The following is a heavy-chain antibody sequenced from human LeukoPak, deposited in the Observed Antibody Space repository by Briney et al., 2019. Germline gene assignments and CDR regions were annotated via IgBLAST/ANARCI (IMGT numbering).Heavy chain of an antibody. CDR2: IASDGSST. CDR3: ARGRPHGNDY. Sequence: GXXXLXXAASXFXXSSYXXXXVRQAPGKGLVWVSRIASDGSSTTYADSVKGRFSISRDNAKNTLYLQMNSLRVEDTAVYYCARGRPHGNDYWGQGTLVTVSS. J-gene: IGHJ4*02. D-gene: IGHD4-23*01. CDR1: XFXXSSYX. V-gene: IGHV3-74*01.